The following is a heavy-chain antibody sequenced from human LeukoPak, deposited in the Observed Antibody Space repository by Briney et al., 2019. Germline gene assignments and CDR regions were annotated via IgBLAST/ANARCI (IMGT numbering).Heavy chain of an antibody. CDR2: ISSSSSTI. D-gene: IGHD6-6*01. CDR1: GFTFSSYS. Sequence: PGGSLRLSCAASGFTFSSYSMNWVRQAPGKGLEWVSYISSSSSTIYYADSVKGRFTISRDNAKNSLYLQMNSLRAEDTAVYYCARDQTESIAARIHPYYYYYMDVWGKGTTVTVSS. J-gene: IGHJ6*03. V-gene: IGHV3-48*01. CDR3: ARDQTESIAARIHPYYYYYMDV.